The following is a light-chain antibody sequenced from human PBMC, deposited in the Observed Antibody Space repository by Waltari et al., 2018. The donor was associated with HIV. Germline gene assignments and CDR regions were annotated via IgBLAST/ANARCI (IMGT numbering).Light chain of an antibody. CDR2: NNN. Sequence: QSVLTQPPSASGTPGQRVSISCSGTDSNIGRNTVNWYQHLPGTASELLMSNNNARPSGVPDRFSGSKSGTSASLAISGLQADDEANYYSATWDDSLRGRVFGGGTKLTVL. V-gene: IGLV1-44*01. CDR1: DSNIGRNT. CDR3: ATWDDSLRGRV. J-gene: IGLJ3*02.